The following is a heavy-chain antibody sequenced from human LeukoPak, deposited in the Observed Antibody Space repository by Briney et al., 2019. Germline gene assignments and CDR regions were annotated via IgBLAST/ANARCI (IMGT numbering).Heavy chain of an antibody. D-gene: IGHD2-2*01. CDR2: ISASGST. Sequence: SETLSLTCSVSGDPISSYYWTWIRQPAGKGLEWIGRISASGSTNYNPSLKSRVTMSVDTSKNQFSLTLNSVTAADTAVYYCARLSLDQLPEGYYYYYYMDVWGKGTTVTVSS. CDR1: GDPISSYY. J-gene: IGHJ6*03. V-gene: IGHV4-4*07. CDR3: ARLSLDQLPEGYYYYYYMDV.